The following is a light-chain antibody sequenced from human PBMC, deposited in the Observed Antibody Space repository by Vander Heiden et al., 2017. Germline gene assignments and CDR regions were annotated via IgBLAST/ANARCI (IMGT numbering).Light chain of an antibody. CDR1: QSVSSN. J-gene: IGKJ4*01. CDR3: QQYNNWPPLT. CDR2: GAS. Sequence: EIVMTQSPATLSVSPGESVTLSCRASQSVSSNLAWYQQKPGQAPRLLIYGASTRATAIPARFSGRGSGTEFTLTISTLQSEDFAVYYCQQYNNWPPLTFGGGTKVEIK. V-gene: IGKV3-15*01.